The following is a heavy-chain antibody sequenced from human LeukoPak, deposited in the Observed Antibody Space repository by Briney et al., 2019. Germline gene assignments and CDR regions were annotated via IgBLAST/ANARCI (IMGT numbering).Heavy chain of an antibody. Sequence: GGSLRLSCAASGFTFSSYSMNWVRQAPGKGLDWVARIRNRPKSYTTEYAASVKGRFTISRDDSKSSLFLQMSGLRTEDTAMYYCSISYVPGKDAYFDLRGKGTLVTVSS. D-gene: IGHD3-10*02. J-gene: IGHJ5*02. CDR2: IRNRPKSYTT. V-gene: IGHV3-72*01. CDR1: GFTFSSYS. CDR3: SISYVPGKDAYFDL.